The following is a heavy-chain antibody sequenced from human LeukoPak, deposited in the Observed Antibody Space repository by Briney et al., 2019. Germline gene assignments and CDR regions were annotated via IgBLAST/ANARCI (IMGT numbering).Heavy chain of an antibody. J-gene: IGHJ4*02. D-gene: IGHD6-19*01. CDR3: AMESTGDQGSSGWYYFDY. Sequence: PGGSLRLSCAASGFTFSSYGMSWVRQAPGKGLEWVADINQSGSGKYYVDSVKGRFTISRDNAKNSLYLQMNSLRAEDTAVYYCAMESTGDQGSSGWYYFDYGGQGTLVTVSS. CDR1: GFTFSSYG. CDR2: INQSGSGK. V-gene: IGHV3-7*04.